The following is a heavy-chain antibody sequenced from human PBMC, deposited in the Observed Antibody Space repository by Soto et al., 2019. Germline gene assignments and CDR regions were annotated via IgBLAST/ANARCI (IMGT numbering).Heavy chain of an antibody. CDR1: GGSISSSSYY. CDR2: IYYSGST. CDR3: ARHGGIAAAGYVDY. D-gene: IGHD6-13*01. V-gene: IGHV4-39*01. Sequence: SETLSLTCTVSGGSISSSSYYWGWIRQPPGKGLEWIGSIYYSGSTYYNPSLKSRVTISVDTSKNQFSLKLSSVTAADTAVYYSARHGGIAAAGYVDYCGQETPVTVSS. J-gene: IGHJ4*02.